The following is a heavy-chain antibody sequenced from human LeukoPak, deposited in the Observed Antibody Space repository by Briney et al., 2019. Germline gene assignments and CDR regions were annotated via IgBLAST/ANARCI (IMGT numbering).Heavy chain of an antibody. CDR3: ARDPYYYDSGSFAAFDI. CDR2: IKEDRSKT. J-gene: IGHJ3*02. D-gene: IGHD3-10*01. V-gene: IGHV3-7*01. Sequence: GGSLRLSCAASSFTFSSYWMTWVRQAPGKVLEWMANIKEDRSKTFCVDSVKGRFTISRDNAKNSLYLQMNSLRAEDTAVYYCARDPYYYDSGSFAAFDIWGQGTMVTVSS. CDR1: SFTFSSYW.